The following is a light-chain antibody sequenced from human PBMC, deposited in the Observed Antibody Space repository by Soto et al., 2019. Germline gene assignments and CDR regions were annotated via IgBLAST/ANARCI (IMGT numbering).Light chain of an antibody. CDR1: ESVSSN. J-gene: IGKJ2*01. CDR3: QQYNSWPPYT. CDR2: GAS. V-gene: IGKV3-15*01. Sequence: EIVMTQSPDTLSVSPGERATVSCRASESVSSNLAWYQQKAGQAPRLLIYGASTRATGIPARFSGSGSGTEFTLTISTLQSEDLAIYYCQQYNSWPPYTFGQGTKVDIK.